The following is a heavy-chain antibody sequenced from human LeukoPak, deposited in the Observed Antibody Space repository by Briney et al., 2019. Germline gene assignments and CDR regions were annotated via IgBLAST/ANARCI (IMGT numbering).Heavy chain of an antibody. V-gene: IGHV1-2*02. J-gene: IGHJ5*02. Sequence: AASVKVSCKASGYTFTGYYIHWVRQAPGQGLEWMGWINPNSGGTNYAQKFQGRVTMTRDTPINTAYMELSRLTSDDTAVYYCARDYTGSYWGWFDPWGQGTLVTVSS. CDR3: ARDYTGSYWGWFDP. D-gene: IGHD1-26*01. CDR1: GYTFTGYY. CDR2: INPNSGGT.